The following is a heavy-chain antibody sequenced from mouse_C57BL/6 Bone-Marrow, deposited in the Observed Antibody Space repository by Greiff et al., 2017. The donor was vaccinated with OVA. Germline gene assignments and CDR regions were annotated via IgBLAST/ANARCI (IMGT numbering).Heavy chain of an antibody. V-gene: IGHV1-15*01. J-gene: IGHJ4*01. CDR3: TRGYSDVYAMDY. D-gene: IGHD2-12*01. CDR1: GYTFTDYG. CDR2: IDPESGGT. Sequence: VQLHQSGAELVRPGASVTLSCKASGYTFTDYGINWVKQTPGQGLEWIGAIDPESGGTAYNQKFKGKAIMTADTYSSTAYMELRSLTSEDSAVYYCTRGYSDVYAMDYWGKGTSVTVSS.